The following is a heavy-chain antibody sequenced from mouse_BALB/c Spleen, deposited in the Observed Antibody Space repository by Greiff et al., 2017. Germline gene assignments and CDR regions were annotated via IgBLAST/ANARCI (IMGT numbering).Heavy chain of an antibody. D-gene: IGHD2-1*01. J-gene: IGHJ4*01. CDR1: GFNIKDSY. Sequence: VQLKQSGAELVKPGASVKLSCTASGFNIKDSYMHWVQQRPEQGLEWIGRIDPANGNTKYDPKFQGKATITADTSSNTAYLQLSSLTSEDTAVYYCARDGNYMFFYAMDYWGQGTSVTVST. CDR2: IDPANGNT. V-gene: IGHV14-3*02. CDR3: ARDGNYMFFYAMDY.